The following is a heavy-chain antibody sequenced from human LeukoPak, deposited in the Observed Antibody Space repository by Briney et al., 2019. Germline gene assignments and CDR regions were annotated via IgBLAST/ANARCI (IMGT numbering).Heavy chain of an antibody. CDR2: INPNSGAT. CDR3: ASGYRFGN. V-gene: IGHV1-2*02. D-gene: IGHD5-18*01. Sequence: ASVKVSCKASEYTFTFYYMHWVRQAPGQGLEWMGWINPNSGATDYAQNFEGRVTLTRDTSISTAYMELSRLRSDNTAVYYCASGYRFGNWGQGTLVTVSS. J-gene: IGHJ4*02. CDR1: EYTFTFYY.